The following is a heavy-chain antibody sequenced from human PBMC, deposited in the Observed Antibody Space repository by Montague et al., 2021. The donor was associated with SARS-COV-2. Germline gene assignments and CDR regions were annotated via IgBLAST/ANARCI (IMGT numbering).Heavy chain of an antibody. D-gene: IGHD4-17*01. CDR2: FYYSGGX. CDR1: GASISTGSDY. Sequence: SETLSLTCTVSGASISTGSDYWTWIRQRAGRGLEWIGNFYYSGGXTYXXXXKXRVTISADTSKNLFSLTLKSVTAADTAVYYCARDNYGDWGYYGLDVWGQGTTVIVSS. J-gene: IGHJ6*02. V-gene: IGHV4-61*03. CDR3: ARDNYGDWGYYGLDV.